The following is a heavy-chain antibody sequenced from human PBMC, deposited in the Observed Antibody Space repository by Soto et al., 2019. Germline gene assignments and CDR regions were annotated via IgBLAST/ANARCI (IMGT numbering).Heavy chain of an antibody. J-gene: IGHJ6*02. CDR1: GGSISTYC. CDR2: IYYSGTT. D-gene: IGHD5-18*01. V-gene: IGHV4-59*01. Sequence: SETLPLTCTVSGGSISTYCWSWIRQPPGKGLEWIGYIYYSGTTNYNPSLRSRVTISVDTSKNQFSLKLGSVTAADTAVYYCARDRHRYSYESYGMDVWGQRTTVTVSS. CDR3: ARDRHRYSYESYGMDV.